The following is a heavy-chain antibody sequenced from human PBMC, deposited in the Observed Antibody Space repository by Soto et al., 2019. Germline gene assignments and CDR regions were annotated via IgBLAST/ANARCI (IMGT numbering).Heavy chain of an antibody. Sequence: ASVKVSCKASGYTFTGYYMHWVRQAPGQGLEWMGWINPNSGGTNYAQKLQGRVTMTTDTSTSTAYMELRNLRSDDTAVYYCARDPSIVLVPAAADYWGQGTLVTVSS. J-gene: IGHJ4*02. CDR1: GYTFTGYY. CDR3: ARDPSIVLVPAAADY. V-gene: IGHV1-2*02. D-gene: IGHD2-2*01. CDR2: INPNSGGT.